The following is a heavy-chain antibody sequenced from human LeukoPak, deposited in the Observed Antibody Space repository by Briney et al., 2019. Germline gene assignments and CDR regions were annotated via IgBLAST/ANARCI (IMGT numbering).Heavy chain of an antibody. V-gene: IGHV3-20*04. CDR1: GFTFDDYG. D-gene: IGHD4-23*01. Sequence: GGSLRLSCAASGFTFDDYGMSWVRQAPGKGLEWVSGINWNGGSTGYADSGKGRFTISRDNAKNSLYLQMNSLRAEDTALYYCARGDYGGNSDHDAFDIWGQGTMVTVSS. CDR3: ARGDYGGNSDHDAFDI. J-gene: IGHJ3*02. CDR2: INWNGGST.